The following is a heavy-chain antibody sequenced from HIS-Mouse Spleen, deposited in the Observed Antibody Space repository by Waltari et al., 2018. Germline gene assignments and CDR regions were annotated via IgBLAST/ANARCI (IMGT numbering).Heavy chain of an antibody. D-gene: IGHD2-2*01. V-gene: IGHV3-9*01. Sequence: EVQLVESGGGLVQPGRSLRLSCAASGFTFGDYAMHWVRQAPGKGLEWVSGISWNSGSIGYADSVKGRFTISRDNAKNSLYLQMNSLRAEDTALYYCAKDKGYLETYFDYWGQGTLVTVSS. J-gene: IGHJ4*02. CDR2: ISWNSGSI. CDR3: AKDKGYLETYFDY. CDR1: GFTFGDYA.